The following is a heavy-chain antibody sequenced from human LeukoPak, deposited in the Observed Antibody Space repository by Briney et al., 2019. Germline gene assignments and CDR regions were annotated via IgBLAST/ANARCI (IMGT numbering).Heavy chain of an antibody. J-gene: IGHJ4*02. CDR2: IYYSGNS. V-gene: IGHV4-59*01. CDR3: ARVRIAARPFDS. Sequence: PSETLSLTCSVSGSSISPFYWSWIRQPPGKGLEWIGYIYYSGNSDYNPSLKSRVTISVDTSKNRFSLKLSSVTAADTAVYYCARVRIAARPFDSWSQGTLVTVSS. CDR1: GSSISPFY. D-gene: IGHD6-6*01.